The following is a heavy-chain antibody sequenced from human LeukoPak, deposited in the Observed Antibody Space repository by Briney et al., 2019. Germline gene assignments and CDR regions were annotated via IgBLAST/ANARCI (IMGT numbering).Heavy chain of an antibody. V-gene: IGHV3-23*01. CDR1: GFTFGSYA. J-gene: IGHJ4*02. CDR3: ARVVRYSGSYYYDY. Sequence: GGSLRLSCAASGFTFGSYAMYWVRQAPGKGLEWVSGISGSGGSTFYADSVKGRFTISRDNAKNSLYLQMNSLRAEDTAVYYCARVVRYSGSYYYDYWGQGTLVTVSS. CDR2: ISGSGGST. D-gene: IGHD1-26*01.